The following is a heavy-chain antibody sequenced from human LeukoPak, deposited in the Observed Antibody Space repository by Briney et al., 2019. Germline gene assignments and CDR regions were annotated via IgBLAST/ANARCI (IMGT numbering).Heavy chain of an antibody. V-gene: IGHV3-21*04. D-gene: IGHD2-2*01. CDR2: ISSSSSYI. CDR1: GFTFSSYS. Sequence: GGSLRLSCAASGFTFSSYSMNWVRQAPGKGLEWVTTISSSSSYIYYADSVKGRFTTSRDNAKYSLYLQMNSLRAEDTALYHCAREGGGYCSSTSCRRELIFDPWGQGTLVTVSS. CDR3: AREGGGYCSSTSCRRELIFDP. J-gene: IGHJ5*02.